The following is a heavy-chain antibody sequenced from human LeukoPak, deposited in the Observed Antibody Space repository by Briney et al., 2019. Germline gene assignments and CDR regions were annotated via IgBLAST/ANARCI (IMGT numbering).Heavy chain of an antibody. CDR1: GFTFSSYG. V-gene: IGHV3-30*02. CDR3: AKDGCSATSCYSHY. J-gene: IGHJ4*02. Sequence: GGSLRLSCAASGFTFSSYGMHWARQAPGKGLEWVAFIRYDGSNEYYADSVKGRFTISRDNSKNTLYLQVNSLRAEDTAVFYCAKDGCSATSCYSHYWGQGTLVTVSS. D-gene: IGHD2-2*01. CDR2: IRYDGSNE.